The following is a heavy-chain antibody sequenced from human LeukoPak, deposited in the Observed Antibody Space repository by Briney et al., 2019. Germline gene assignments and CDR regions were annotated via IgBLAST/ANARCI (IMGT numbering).Heavy chain of an antibody. CDR1: GGTFSSSA. D-gene: IGHD3-22*01. J-gene: IGHJ4*02. CDR3: ARELLPGGFADY. Sequence: GSSVKVSCKASGGTFSSSAISWVRQAPGQGLEWMGGIIPIFHTSTHARKFQGRLTITADESTNTAYMELSSLRSDDTAIYYCARELLPGGFADYWGQGTLVTVSS. CDR2: IIPIFHTS. V-gene: IGHV1-69*01.